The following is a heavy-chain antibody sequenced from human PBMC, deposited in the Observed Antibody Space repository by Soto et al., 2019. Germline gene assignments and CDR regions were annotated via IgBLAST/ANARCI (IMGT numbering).Heavy chain of an antibody. CDR3: ARNVDTAVIDGPYFDY. CDR1: GGSISTGGHY. V-gene: IGHV4-31*03. J-gene: IGHJ4*02. D-gene: IGHD5-18*01. CDR2: IYYSGST. Sequence: SETLSLTCTVSGGSISTGGHYWNWIRQHPGKGLEWIGYIYYSGSTYYNPSLKSRVTISVDTSQNQFSLKLTSVTAADTAVYFCARNVDTAVIDGPYFDYWGQGIQVTAPQ.